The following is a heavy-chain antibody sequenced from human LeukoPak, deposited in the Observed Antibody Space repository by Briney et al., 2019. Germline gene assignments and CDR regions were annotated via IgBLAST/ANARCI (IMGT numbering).Heavy chain of an antibody. D-gene: IGHD7-27*01. V-gene: IGHV3-21*05. CDR2: TRGSGSGM. CDR3: ARDDNWGFDY. CDR1: AFAFSNYS. Sequence: PRGSLRLSCAASAFAFSNYSMNWVCQAPGKGLEWVANTRGSGSGMGSSNYYAGAVKGRFTISRDNAKNSLYLQMNSLRAEDTAFYYCARDDNWGFDYWGQGALVTVSS. J-gene: IGHJ4*02.